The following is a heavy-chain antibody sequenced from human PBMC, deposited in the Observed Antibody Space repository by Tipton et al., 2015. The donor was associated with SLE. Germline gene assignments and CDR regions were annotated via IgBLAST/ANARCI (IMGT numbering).Heavy chain of an antibody. D-gene: IGHD6-13*01. Sequence: SLRLSCSASGFTFSSYDMHWVRQATGKGLEWVSAIGTAGDTYYPGSVKGRFTISRENAKNSLYLQMNSLRAGDTAVYYCARGGPIAAAGPDAFDIWGQGTMVTVSS. CDR1: GFTFSSYD. V-gene: IGHV3-13*01. CDR2: IGTAGDT. J-gene: IGHJ3*02. CDR3: ARGGPIAAAGPDAFDI.